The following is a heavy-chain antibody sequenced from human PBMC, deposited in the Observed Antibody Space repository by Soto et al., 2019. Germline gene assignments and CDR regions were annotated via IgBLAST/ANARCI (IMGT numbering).Heavy chain of an antibody. V-gene: IGHV1-18*01. CDR3: ARDAGTFCAFDI. D-gene: IGHD3-3*02. CDR2: ISAYNGNT. J-gene: IGHJ3*02. Sequence: QVQLVQSGAEVKKPGASVKVSCKASGYNFTSYGISWVRQAPGQGLEWMGWISAYNGNTNYAQKLQGRVTMTTDTSKSTAYMELRSLSSDDTAVYYGARDAGTFCAFDIWGQGTMVTVSS. CDR1: GYNFTSYG.